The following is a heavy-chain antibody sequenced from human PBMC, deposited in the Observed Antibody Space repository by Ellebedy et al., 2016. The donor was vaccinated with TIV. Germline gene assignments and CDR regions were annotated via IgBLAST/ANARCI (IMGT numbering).Heavy chain of an antibody. V-gene: IGHV3-48*04. CDR1: GFTFSRSS. Sequence: PGGSLRLSCAASGFTFSRSSMNWVRQAPGKGLEWLSYITSSSSTIHYADSVKGRFTISRDNARNSLHLQMDSLRAEDTAVYYCAGGDNVDYWGQGTLVTVSS. CDR2: ITSSSSTI. D-gene: IGHD4-17*01. J-gene: IGHJ4*02. CDR3: AGGDNVDY.